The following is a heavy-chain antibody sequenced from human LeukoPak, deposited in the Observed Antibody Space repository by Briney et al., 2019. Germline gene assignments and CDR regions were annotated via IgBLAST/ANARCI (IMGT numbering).Heavy chain of an antibody. V-gene: IGHV1-2*02. CDR1: GYNFNIYF. J-gene: IGHJ4*02. CDR2: INPDSGDT. D-gene: IGHD3-3*01. Sequence: ASVKVSCKASGYNFNIYFVHWVRQSPGQGLEWMGWINPDSGDTHSAQKFRGRVTVTSDTSIRTAYMELSRLRSDDTAVYYCARGHSGFGVLNPVDYWGQGTLVTVSS. CDR3: ARGHSGFGVLNPVDY.